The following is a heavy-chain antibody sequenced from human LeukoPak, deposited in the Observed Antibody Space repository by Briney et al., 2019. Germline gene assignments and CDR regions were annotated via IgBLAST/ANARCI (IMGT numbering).Heavy chain of an antibody. V-gene: IGHV3-48*03. CDR2: ISSSGSTI. J-gene: IGHJ6*03. D-gene: IGHD6-6*01. Sequence: GGSPRLSCAASGFTFSSYEMNWVRQAPGKGLEWVSYISSSGSTIYYADSVKGRFTISRDNAKNSLYLQMNSLRAEDTAVYYCARDQDWIAARGYMDVWGKGTTVTVSS. CDR3: ARDQDWIAARGYMDV. CDR1: GFTFSSYE.